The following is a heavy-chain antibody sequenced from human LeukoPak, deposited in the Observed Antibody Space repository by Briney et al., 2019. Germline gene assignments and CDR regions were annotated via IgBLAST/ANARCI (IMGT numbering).Heavy chain of an antibody. CDR1: GYTFTSYD. J-gene: IGHJ4*02. CDR3: ARGYYDILTGDY. Sequence: GASVKVSCKASGYTFTSYDINWVRQATGQGLEWMGWMNPNSGNTGYAQKFQGRVTMTRNTSISTAYMELSSRRSEDTAVYYCARGYYDILTGDYWGQGTLVTVSS. V-gene: IGHV1-8*01. CDR2: MNPNSGNT. D-gene: IGHD3-9*01.